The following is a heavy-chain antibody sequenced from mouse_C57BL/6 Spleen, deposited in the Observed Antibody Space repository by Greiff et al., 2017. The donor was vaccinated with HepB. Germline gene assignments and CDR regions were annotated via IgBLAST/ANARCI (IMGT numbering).Heavy chain of an antibody. Sequence: QVQLQQSGAELARPGASVKLSCKASGYTFTSYGISWVKQRTGQGLEWIGEIYPRSGNTYYNEKFKGKATMTADKSSSTAYMDLRSLTSEDSAVYFCARSGSNSLHYAMDYWGQGTSVTVSS. CDR2: IYPRSGNT. D-gene: IGHD2-5*01. V-gene: IGHV1-81*01. CDR3: ARSGSNSLHYAMDY. CDR1: GYTFTSYG. J-gene: IGHJ4*01.